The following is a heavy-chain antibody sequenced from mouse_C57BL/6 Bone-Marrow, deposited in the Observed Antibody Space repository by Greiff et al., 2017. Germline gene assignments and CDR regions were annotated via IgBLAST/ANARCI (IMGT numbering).Heavy chain of an antibody. CDR2: ISSGGDYI. CDR1: GFTFSSYA. V-gene: IGHV5-9-1*02. J-gene: IGHJ4*01. D-gene: IGHD6-2*01. Sequence: EVKLVESGEGLVKPGGSLKLSCAASGFTFSSYAMSWVRQTPEKRLEWVAYISSGGDYIYYADTVKGRFTISRDNARNTLYLQMSSLKSEDTPTYYCTRDLFYAMDYLGQGTSVTVSP. CDR3: TRDLFYAMDY.